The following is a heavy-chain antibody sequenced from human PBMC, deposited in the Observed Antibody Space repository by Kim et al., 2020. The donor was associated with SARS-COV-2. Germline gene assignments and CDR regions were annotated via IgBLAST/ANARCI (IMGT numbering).Heavy chain of an antibody. CDR3: ARDAEWAALDY. J-gene: IGHJ4*02. CDR1: GFTFRGSW. V-gene: IGHV3-7*01. CDR2: INEAGSDS. D-gene: IGHD2-8*01. Sequence: GGSLRLSCAASGFTFRGSWMTWVRQAPGKGLEWVANINEAGSDSYHAASVRGRFIISRDNARDLVYLQMNSLRVEDTAIYYFARDAEWAALDYWGQGILVTVAS.